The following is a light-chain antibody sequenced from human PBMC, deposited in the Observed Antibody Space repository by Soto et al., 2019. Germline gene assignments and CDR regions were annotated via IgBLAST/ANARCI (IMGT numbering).Light chain of an antibody. CDR3: SSFTSTTTYV. J-gene: IGLJ1*01. Sequence: QSALTQPASVSGSPGQSIAISCTGTSSDVGSHDLVSWYQQQSGKVPKLIIYDVRSRPSGVSNRFSGSKSGNTASLTISGLQAEDEADYYCSSFTSTTTYVFGTGTKVTV. CDR2: DVR. CDR1: SSDVGSHDL. V-gene: IGLV2-14*02.